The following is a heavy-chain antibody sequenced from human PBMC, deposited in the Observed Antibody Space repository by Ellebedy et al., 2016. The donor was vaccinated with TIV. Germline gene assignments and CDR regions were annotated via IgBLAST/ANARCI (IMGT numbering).Heavy chain of an antibody. J-gene: IGHJ4*02. D-gene: IGHD3/OR15-3a*01. V-gene: IGHV3-48*04. CDR2: ISSDPNIT. Sequence: GESLKISCVGSGFTFSTYSFNWVRQAPGKGLEWISYISSDPNITYYVDSVKGRFTISRDNSKNSLYLQMNRLRTEDTALYYCARDLNSRNFGLPGYFDYWGQGTLVTVSS. CDR1: GFTFSTYS. CDR3: ARDLNSRNFGLPGYFDY.